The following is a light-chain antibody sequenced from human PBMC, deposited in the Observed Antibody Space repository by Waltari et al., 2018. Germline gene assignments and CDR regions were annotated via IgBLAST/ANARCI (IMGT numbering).Light chain of an antibody. CDR2: GFT. CDR1: ASNIGAGFD. J-gene: IGLJ3*02. CDR3: QSYDFSMSAL. V-gene: IGLV1-40*01. Sequence: QSVLTQPPSVSGAPGQRVTISCTGSASNIGAGFDVHWYQQFPGTAPKLLIYGFTNRPSGVPEGCPGSQSGTSASLAITGLHAEDEADYYCQSYDFSMSALFGGGTKLTVL.